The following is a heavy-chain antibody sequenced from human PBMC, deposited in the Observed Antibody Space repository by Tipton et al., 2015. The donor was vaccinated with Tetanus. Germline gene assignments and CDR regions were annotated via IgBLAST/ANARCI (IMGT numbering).Heavy chain of an antibody. V-gene: IGHV4-31*03. D-gene: IGHD1-26*01. Sequence: TLSLTCTVSGGSISSGGYYWSWIRQHPGKGLEWIVDIYYSGSTYYNPSLKSRVTISVDTSKNQFSLKLNSVTAADTAVYYCAGDQGRGAGGWNYFGCWGQGALVRVSS. CDR1: GGSISSGGYY. CDR2: IYYSGST. J-gene: IGHJ4*02. CDR3: AGDQGRGAGGWNYFGC.